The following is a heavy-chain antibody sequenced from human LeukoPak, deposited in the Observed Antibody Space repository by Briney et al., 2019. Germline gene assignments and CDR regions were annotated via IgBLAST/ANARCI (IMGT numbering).Heavy chain of an antibody. J-gene: IGHJ4*02. V-gene: IGHV3-23*01. CDR3: AKTLTYYFDY. Sequence: GGSLRLSCAPSGFTFSSYAMSWVRHAPGKGLERVSAISGSVGSTYYADSVKGRFTISRDNSKNTLYLQMNSLRAEDTAVYYCAKTLTYYFDYWGQGTLVTVSS. CDR2: ISGSVGST. D-gene: IGHD4-17*01. CDR1: GFTFSSYA.